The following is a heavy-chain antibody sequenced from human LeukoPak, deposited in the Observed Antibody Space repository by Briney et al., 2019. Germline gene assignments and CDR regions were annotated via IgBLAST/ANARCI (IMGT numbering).Heavy chain of an antibody. V-gene: IGHV4-34*01. Sequence: SETLSLTCAVYGGSFSGYYWSWIRQPPGKGLEWIGEINHSGSTNYNPSLKSRVTISVDTSKNQFSLKLSSVTAADTAVYYCARGWTFDYWGQGTLVTVSS. CDR1: GGSFSGYY. CDR3: ARGWTFDY. D-gene: IGHD1-1*01. CDR2: INHSGST. J-gene: IGHJ4*02.